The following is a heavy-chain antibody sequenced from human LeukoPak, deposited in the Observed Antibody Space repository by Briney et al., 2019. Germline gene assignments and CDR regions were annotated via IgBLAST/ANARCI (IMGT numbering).Heavy chain of an antibody. D-gene: IGHD2/OR15-2a*01. Sequence: ASVKVSCKASGYTFTGYYMHWVRQAPGQGLEWMGWINPNSGGTNYAQKFQGRVTMTRDTSISTAYMELSRLRFDDTAVYYCARDLYFLKAAPAGDAFDIWGQGTMVTVSS. CDR2: INPNSGGT. J-gene: IGHJ3*02. CDR3: ARDLYFLKAAPAGDAFDI. CDR1: GYTFTGYY. V-gene: IGHV1-2*02.